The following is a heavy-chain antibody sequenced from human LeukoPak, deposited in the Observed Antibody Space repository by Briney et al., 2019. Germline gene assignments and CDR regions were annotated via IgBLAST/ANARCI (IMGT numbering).Heavy chain of an antibody. CDR2: FYPAGTT. Sequence: GGSLRLSCAASGFTVSTNYISWVRQAPGTGLEWVSVFYPAGTTYYTDSVKGRFTISRDNSENTLSLQMNSLRAEDTAIYYCVRERTGRGAFDIWGQGTMVTVSS. D-gene: IGHD3/OR15-3a*01. V-gene: IGHV3-53*01. J-gene: IGHJ3*02. CDR3: VRERTGRGAFDI. CDR1: GFTVSTNY.